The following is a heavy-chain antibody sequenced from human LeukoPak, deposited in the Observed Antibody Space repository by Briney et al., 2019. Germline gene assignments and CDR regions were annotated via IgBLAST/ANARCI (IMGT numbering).Heavy chain of an antibody. Sequence: EASVKLSCKTSGYTFTSYYMHWVRQAPGQGLEWLGWINPNTGGTNYAQKFQGRVTMTSDTSISTAYMELSSLKSDDTAMYYCARAPMIVVVFPPRLDFWGQGTLVTVSS. V-gene: IGHV1-2*02. J-gene: IGHJ4*02. CDR3: ARAPMIVVVFPPRLDF. CDR2: INPNTGGT. CDR1: GYTFTSYY. D-gene: IGHD3-22*01.